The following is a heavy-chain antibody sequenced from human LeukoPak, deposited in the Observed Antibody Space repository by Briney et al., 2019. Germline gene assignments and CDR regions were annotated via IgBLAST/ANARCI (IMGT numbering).Heavy chain of an antibody. CDR2: IYYSGST. D-gene: IGHD3-22*01. Sequence: PSETLSLTCTVSGGSISSYYWSWIRQPPGKGLGWIGYIYYSGSTNYNPSLKSRVTISVDTSKNQFSLKLSSVTAADTAVYYCARNHYYDSSGLGDWGQGTLVTVSS. CDR1: GGSISSYY. J-gene: IGHJ4*02. V-gene: IGHV4-59*01. CDR3: ARNHYYDSSGLGD.